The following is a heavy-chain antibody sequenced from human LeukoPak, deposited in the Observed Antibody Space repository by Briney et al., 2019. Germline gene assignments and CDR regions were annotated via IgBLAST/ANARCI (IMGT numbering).Heavy chain of an antibody. D-gene: IGHD4-17*01. CDR2: INSDGIST. CDR1: GFTFSSYW. CDR3: ERDDGDLDY. J-gene: IGHJ4*02. V-gene: IGHV3-74*01. Sequence: GGSLRISCAASGFTFSSYWMHWVRQAPGKGLVWVSRINSDGISTNYADSVKGRFTISRDNAKNTLYLQMDSLRAEDTAMYYCERDDGDLDYWGQGTLVTVSA.